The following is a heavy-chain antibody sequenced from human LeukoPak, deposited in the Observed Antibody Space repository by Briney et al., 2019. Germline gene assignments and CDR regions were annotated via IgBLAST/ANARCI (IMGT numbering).Heavy chain of an antibody. D-gene: IGHD6-19*01. CDR1: GGSISSSSYY. CDR3: ARQRIAVAGTRKVFDY. J-gene: IGHJ4*02. CDR2: IYYSGST. Sequence: SETLSLTCTVSGGSISSSSYYWGWIRQPPGKGLEWIGSIYYSGSTYYNPSLKSRVTISVDTSKNQFSLKLGSVTAADTAVYYCARQRIAVAGTRKVFDYWGQGTLVTVSS. V-gene: IGHV4-39*01.